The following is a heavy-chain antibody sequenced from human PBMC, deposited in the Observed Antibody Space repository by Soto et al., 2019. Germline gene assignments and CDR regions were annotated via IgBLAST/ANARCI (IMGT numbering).Heavy chain of an antibody. CDR2: ISGSGGST. CDR1: GFNFSSYA. D-gene: IGHD3-3*01. CDR3: AKPYYDFWSGYPDDAFDI. Sequence: RGSLRFSCAASGFNFSSYAMSWVRQAPGKGLEWVSAISGSGGSTYYADSVKGRFTISRDNSKNTLYLQMNSLRAEDTAVYYCAKPYYDFWSGYPDDAFDIWGQGTMVT. V-gene: IGHV3-23*01. J-gene: IGHJ3*02.